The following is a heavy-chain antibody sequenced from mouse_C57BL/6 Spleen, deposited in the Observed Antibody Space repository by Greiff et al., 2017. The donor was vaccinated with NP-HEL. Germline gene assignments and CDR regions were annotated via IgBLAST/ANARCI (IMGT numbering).Heavy chain of an antibody. J-gene: IGHJ4*01. CDR1: GYSITSGYD. Sequence: EVQLVESGPGMVKPSQSLSLTCTVTGYSITSGYDWHWIRHFPGNKLEWMGYISYSGSTNYNPSLKSRISITHDTSKNHFFLKLNSVTTEDTATYYCARGGGYDYAMDYWGQGTSVTVSS. CDR2: ISYSGST. V-gene: IGHV3-1*01. D-gene: IGHD2-2*01. CDR3: ARGGGYDYAMDY.